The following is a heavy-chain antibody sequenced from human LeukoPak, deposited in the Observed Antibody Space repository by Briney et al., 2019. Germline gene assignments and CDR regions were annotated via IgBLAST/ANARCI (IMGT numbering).Heavy chain of an antibody. CDR3: AKWRRGGWSLDY. D-gene: IGHD6-19*01. Sequence: GSLILSFPSSGFTFSSYSMNWVRQAPGKGLEWVSSISCSSNYIYYADPVKGRFTISRDNHKKSLYLQRNTLRAEDTAVYYCAKWRRGGWSLDYWGEGTLVTVSS. V-gene: IGHV3-21*01. CDR2: ISCSSNYI. J-gene: IGHJ4*02. CDR1: GFTFSSYS.